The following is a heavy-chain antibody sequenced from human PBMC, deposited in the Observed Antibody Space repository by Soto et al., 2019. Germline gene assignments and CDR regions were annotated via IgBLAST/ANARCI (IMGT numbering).Heavy chain of an antibody. V-gene: IGHV3-30*18. CDR2: ISYDGSNK. CDR1: GFTFSSYG. D-gene: IGHD3-16*02. CDR3: AKGGYYDYIWGSYLIDY. Sequence: PGGSLRLSCAASGFTFSSYGMHWFRQAPGKGLEWVAVISYDGSNKYYADSVKGRFTISRDNSKNTLYLQMNSLRAEETSVYYCAKGGYYDYIWGSYLIDYWGQGTLVTVSS. J-gene: IGHJ4*02.